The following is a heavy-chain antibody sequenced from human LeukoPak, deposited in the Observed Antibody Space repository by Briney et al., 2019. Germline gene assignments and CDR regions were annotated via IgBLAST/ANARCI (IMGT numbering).Heavy chain of an antibody. CDR2: MSYDGSKK. V-gene: IGHV3-30*03. D-gene: IGHD3-16*01. J-gene: IGHJ6*03. Sequence: GGSLRLSCAVSGFTFSSYGMHWVRQAPGKGLECVAFMSYDGSKKPYADSVKGRFTISRDNSKNTLYLQMDSLRVEDTAVYYCARVGSNYYYYYMDVWGRGTTVTVSS. CDR1: GFTFSSYG. CDR3: ARVGSNYYYYYMDV.